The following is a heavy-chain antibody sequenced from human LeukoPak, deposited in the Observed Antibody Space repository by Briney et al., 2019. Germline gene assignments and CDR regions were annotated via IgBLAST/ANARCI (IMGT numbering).Heavy chain of an antibody. J-gene: IGHJ3*02. D-gene: IGHD3-16*01. CDR2: IYHSGST. CDR3: ARASLWDLLPDAFDI. V-gene: IGHV4-59*01. Sequence: SETLSLTCTVSGGSIPNYYWNWIRQPPGKGLEWIGYIYHSGSTNYNPSLKSRVTISVDTSENQFSLKLSSVTAADTAVYYCARASLWDLLPDAFDIWGQGTTVTVSS. CDR1: GGSIPNYY.